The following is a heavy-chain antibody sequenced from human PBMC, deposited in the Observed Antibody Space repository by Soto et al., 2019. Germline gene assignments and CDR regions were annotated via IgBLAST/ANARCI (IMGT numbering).Heavy chain of an antibody. CDR3: SKRGVYYFDY. V-gene: IGHV3-23*01. CDR1: GFTFSSYS. Sequence: GGSLRLSCAASGFTFSSYSMNWVRQAPGKGLEWVSTINSAGSTFYGDSVKGRFTISRDNSKNTLYLQMNSLRAEDTAVYYCSKRGVYYFDYWGHGALVTVSS. CDR2: INSAGST. J-gene: IGHJ4*01. D-gene: IGHD3-3*01.